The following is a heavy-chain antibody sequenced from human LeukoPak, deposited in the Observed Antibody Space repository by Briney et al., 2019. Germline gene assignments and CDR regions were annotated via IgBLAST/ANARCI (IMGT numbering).Heavy chain of an antibody. CDR1: GGSISSTNG. J-gene: IGHJ4*02. V-gene: IGHV4-4*02. Sequence: SGTLSLTCGVSGGSISSTNGWSWVRQSPGQGLEWIEEISLTGQTNYNPSLRGRVTMSLDESSNHLSLNLTSVTAADTATYYCSRESRAFCPFGHWGQGTLVIVPS. CDR2: ISLTGQT. D-gene: IGHD2/OR15-2a*01. CDR3: SRESRAFCPFGH.